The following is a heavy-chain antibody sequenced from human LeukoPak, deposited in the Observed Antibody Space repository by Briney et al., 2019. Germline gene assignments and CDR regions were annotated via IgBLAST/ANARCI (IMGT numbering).Heavy chain of an antibody. CDR3: AKEMQDYYDSSGAVY. V-gene: IGHV3-23*01. CDR1: GFTFSSYA. J-gene: IGHJ4*02. Sequence: GGSLRLSCAASGFTFSSYAMSWVRQAPGKGLERVSAISGSGGSTYYADSVKGRFTISRDNSKNTLYLQMNSLRAEDTAVYYCAKEMQDYYDSSGAVYWGQGTLVTVSS. CDR2: ISGSGGST. D-gene: IGHD3-22*01.